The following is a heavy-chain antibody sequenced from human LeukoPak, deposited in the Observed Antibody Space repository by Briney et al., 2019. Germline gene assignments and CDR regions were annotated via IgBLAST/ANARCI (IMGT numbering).Heavy chain of an antibody. Sequence: AASVKVSCKASGGTCSSYAISWVRQAPGQGLEWMGRIIPIFGTANYAQKFQGRVTITTDESTSTAYMELSSLRSEDTAVYYCARGGPYDSSGDFDYWGQGTLVTVSS. D-gene: IGHD3-22*01. CDR1: GGTCSSYA. CDR3: ARGGPYDSSGDFDY. J-gene: IGHJ4*02. V-gene: IGHV1-69*05. CDR2: IIPIFGTA.